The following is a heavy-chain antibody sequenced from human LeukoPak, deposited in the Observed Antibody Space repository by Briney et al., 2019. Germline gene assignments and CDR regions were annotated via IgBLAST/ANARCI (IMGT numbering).Heavy chain of an antibody. CDR1: GFTFTSYT. D-gene: IGHD3-9*01. J-gene: IGHJ4*02. V-gene: IGHV3-48*01. CDR2: ITSSSSTI. Sequence: GGSLRLPCAASGFTFTSYTMNWVRQAPGKGLEWVSYITSSSSTIYYADSVKGRFTMSRDNAENSLYLQMNSLRAEDTAVYYCARNFAAWAQRTLVTVSS. CDR3: ARNFAA.